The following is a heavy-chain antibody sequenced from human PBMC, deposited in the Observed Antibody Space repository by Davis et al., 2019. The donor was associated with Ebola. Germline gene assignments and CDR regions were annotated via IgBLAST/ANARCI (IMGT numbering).Heavy chain of an antibody. Sequence: PGGSLRLSCAASGFTFSNYAMTWVRQAPGKGLEGVSSIGAGDDTYYADSVKGRFTISRDNSKNTVYLQMNSLRADDTAVYYCANGRDPDYWGQGTLVTVSS. CDR3: ANGRDPDY. CDR1: GFTFSNYA. J-gene: IGHJ4*02. D-gene: IGHD1-14*01. CDR2: IGAGDDT. V-gene: IGHV3-23*01.